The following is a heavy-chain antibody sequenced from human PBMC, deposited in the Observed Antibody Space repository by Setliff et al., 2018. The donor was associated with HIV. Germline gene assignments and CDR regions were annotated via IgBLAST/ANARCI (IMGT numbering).Heavy chain of an antibody. V-gene: IGHV3-23*01. CDR2: IGAVGTPT. CDR3: AKDGDYSNWDYDAFDI. D-gene: IGHD1-7*01. Sequence: PGGSLRLSCAASGFTFSNYAMGWVRQGPGKGLEWVSTIGAVGTPTHYAESVKGRFTISKDNSKDNLYLQMNSLRAEDTAVYYCAKDGDYSNWDYDAFDIWGQGTMVTVSS. CDR1: GFTFSNYA. J-gene: IGHJ3*02.